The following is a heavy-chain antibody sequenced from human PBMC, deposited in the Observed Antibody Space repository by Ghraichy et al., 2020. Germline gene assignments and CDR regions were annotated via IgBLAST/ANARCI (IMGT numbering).Heavy chain of an antibody. Sequence: GGSLRLSCAASGFTFSSYSMNWVRQAPGKGLEWVSYISSSSSTIYYADSVKGRFTISRDNAKNSLYLQMNSLRDEDTAVYYCAREYSSSWRNWFDPWGQGTLVTVSS. CDR3: AREYSSSWRNWFDP. CDR2: ISSSSSTI. D-gene: IGHD6-13*01. CDR1: GFTFSSYS. J-gene: IGHJ5*02. V-gene: IGHV3-48*02.